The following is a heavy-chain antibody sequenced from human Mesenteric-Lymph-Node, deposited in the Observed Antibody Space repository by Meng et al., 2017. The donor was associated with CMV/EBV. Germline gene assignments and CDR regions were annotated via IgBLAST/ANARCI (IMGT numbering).Heavy chain of an antibody. CDR1: GGSFSDCT. Sequence: LPVTCAVCGGSFSDCTWSWLPQPPGKGLEGIGEINRSGSTNYTPSLKSRVTISVDTSKNQFSLKLSSVTAADTAVYYCARSPGPFDYWGQGTLVTVSS. CDR3: ARSPGPFDY. J-gene: IGHJ4*02. CDR2: INRSGST. V-gene: IGHV4-34*01.